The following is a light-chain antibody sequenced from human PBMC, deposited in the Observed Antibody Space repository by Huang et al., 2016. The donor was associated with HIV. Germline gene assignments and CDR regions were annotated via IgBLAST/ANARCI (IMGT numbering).Light chain of an antibody. V-gene: IGKV3-11*01. CDR2: DAS. CDR1: QSIRNY. J-gene: IGKJ4*01. CDR3: QQRSNWPPLT. Sequence: EIVLTQSPGTLSLSPGERATLSCRASQSIRNYLAWYQQKPGQAPRLLIYDASNRATGIPARFTGSGSGTDFTRTITSLEPEDFAVYYCQQRSNWPPLTFGGGTKVDMK.